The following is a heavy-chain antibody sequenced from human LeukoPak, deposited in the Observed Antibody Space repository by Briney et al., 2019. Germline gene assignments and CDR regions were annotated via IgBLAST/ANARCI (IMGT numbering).Heavy chain of an antibody. D-gene: IGHD2-21*02. Sequence: GASVKVSCKASGYTFTGYYMHWVRQAPGQGLEWMGWINPNSGGTNYAQKFQGRVTMTRDTSINTAYMELSRLRSDDTAVYYCARDGAYCGGDCYSDPWGQGTLVTVSS. V-gene: IGHV1-2*02. CDR2: INPNSGGT. CDR1: GYTFTGYY. J-gene: IGHJ5*02. CDR3: ARDGAYCGGDCYSDP.